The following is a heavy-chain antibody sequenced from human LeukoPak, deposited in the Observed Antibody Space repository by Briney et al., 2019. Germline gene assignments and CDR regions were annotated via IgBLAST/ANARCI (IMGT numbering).Heavy chain of an antibody. Sequence: QPGGSLRLSCAASGFTFSSYSMNWVRQAPGKGLEWVSYISSSGSTIYYADSVKGRFTISRDNAKNSLYLQMNSLRAEDTAVYYCARQKGYCSGGSCYGRFDPWGQGTLVTVSS. D-gene: IGHD2-15*01. CDR2: ISSSGSTI. J-gene: IGHJ5*02. CDR3: ARQKGYCSGGSCYGRFDP. CDR1: GFTFSSYS. V-gene: IGHV3-48*04.